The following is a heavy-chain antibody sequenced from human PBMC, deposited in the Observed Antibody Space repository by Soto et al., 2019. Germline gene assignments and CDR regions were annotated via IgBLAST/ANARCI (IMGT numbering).Heavy chain of an antibody. CDR3: ARPFPDRTYYYSGRDV. CDR1: GFTFSDFA. D-gene: IGHD2-21*01. Sequence: EVQLSQSGGGLVQPGGSLSLSCAASGFTFSDFAMSWVRQAPGKGLEWVATISRSGDKTFYADSVRGRLIVSRDNSKDALFLQLNSLRADDSALYYCARPFPDRTYYYSGRDVWGQGTTVTVSS. J-gene: IGHJ6*02. CDR2: ISRSGDKT. V-gene: IGHV3-23*01.